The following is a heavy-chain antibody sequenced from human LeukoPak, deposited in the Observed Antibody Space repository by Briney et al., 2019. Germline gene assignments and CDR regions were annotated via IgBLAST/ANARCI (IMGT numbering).Heavy chain of an antibody. CDR2: IYYSGST. V-gene: IGHV4-31*03. D-gene: IGHD3-10*01. J-gene: IGHJ4*02. Sequence: SRTLSLTCTVSGGSISSGGYYWSWIRQHPGKGLEWIGYIYYSGSTYYNPSLKSRVTISVDTSKNQFSLKLSSVTAADTAVYYCARRAVRGVIIYDYWGQGTLVTVSS. CDR1: GGSISSGGYY. CDR3: ARRAVRGVIIYDY.